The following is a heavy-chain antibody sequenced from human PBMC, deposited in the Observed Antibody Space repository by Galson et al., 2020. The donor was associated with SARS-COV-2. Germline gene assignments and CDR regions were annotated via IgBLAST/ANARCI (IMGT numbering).Heavy chain of an antibody. CDR3: ARGRPVTTFFPRKWFDP. J-gene: IGHJ5*02. CDR1: GGSFSGYY. Sequence: SETLSLTCAVYGGSFSGYYWSWIRQPPGKGLEWIGEINHSGSTNYNPSLNSRVTISVDTSKNQFSLKLSSVTAADTAVYYCARGRPVTTFFPRKWFDPWGQGTLVTVSS. CDR2: INHSGST. D-gene: IGHD4-4*01. V-gene: IGHV4-34*01.